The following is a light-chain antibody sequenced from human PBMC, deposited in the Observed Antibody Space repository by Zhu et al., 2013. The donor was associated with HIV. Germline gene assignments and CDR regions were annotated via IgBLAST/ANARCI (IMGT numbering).Light chain of an antibody. Sequence: EVVLTQSPGTLSVSPGEGVTLSCRASESVNNNLAWYQQKPGQAPRLVIYDASTRATGIPARFSGSGSGTEFTLTISGLQSEDFAVYYCQQYNNWPRAFGQGTKVEIK. CDR1: ESVNNN. J-gene: IGKJ1*01. V-gene: IGKV3-15*01. CDR3: QQYNNWPRA. CDR2: DAS.